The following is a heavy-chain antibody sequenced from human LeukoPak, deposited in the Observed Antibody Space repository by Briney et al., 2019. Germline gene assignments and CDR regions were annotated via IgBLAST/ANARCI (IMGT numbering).Heavy chain of an antibody. CDR2: ISVRSNYR. D-gene: IGHD3-22*01. V-gene: IGHV3-21*01. J-gene: IGHJ4*02. CDR3: VRLRRNNDRSGYYYYYDY. CDR1: GYTFSDFS. Sequence: GGSLTLSCAASGYTFSDFSVNWVRQTPGKGLEWVSSISVRSNYRYYADSVRGRFTISRDDARDSLFLQMNSLRAEDTAVYFCVRLRRNNDRSGYYYYYDYWGQGTLVTVSS.